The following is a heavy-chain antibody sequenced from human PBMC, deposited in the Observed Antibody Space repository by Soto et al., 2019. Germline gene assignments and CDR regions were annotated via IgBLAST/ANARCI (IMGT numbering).Heavy chain of an antibody. CDR3: AAIRLGMDV. CDR1: GFTFSDHQ. Sequence: EVQLVESRGGLVQPGGSLRLSCAVSGFTFSDHQMDWVRQAPGKGLEWVGRSRDKGEAYSTVYAASVEGRFTISRDDSRNSLYLQMNSLKTEDTAVHYCAAIRLGMDVWGKGTTVTVSS. CDR2: SRDKGEAYST. V-gene: IGHV3-72*01. J-gene: IGHJ6*04.